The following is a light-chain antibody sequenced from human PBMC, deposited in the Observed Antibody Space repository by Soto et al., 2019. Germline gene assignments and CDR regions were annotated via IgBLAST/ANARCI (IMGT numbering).Light chain of an antibody. CDR3: CSYAGSFTWV. CDR2: DAS. CDR1: TGDIGAYNF. J-gene: IGLJ3*02. Sequence: QSALTQPRSVSGSPGQSVTISCTGTTGDIGAYNFVSWYQRHPGKAPKLMIYDASKRPSGVPDRFSASKSGNTASLTISGLQAEDEADYYCCSYAGSFTWVFGGGTKLTVL. V-gene: IGLV2-11*01.